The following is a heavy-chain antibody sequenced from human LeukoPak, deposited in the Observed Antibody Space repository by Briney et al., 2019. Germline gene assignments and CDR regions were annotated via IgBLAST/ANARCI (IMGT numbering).Heavy chain of an antibody. J-gene: IGHJ3*02. CDR3: ARRVRGSSGYDAFDI. CDR2: IYPGDSGT. V-gene: IGHV5-51*03. D-gene: IGHD3-22*01. Sequence: KPGESLKISCKGSGYSLTSYWIGWVRQMPGKGLEWMGIIYPGDSGTKYSPSFQGQVTISVDRSINTAYLQWSSLKASDTAMYYCARRVRGSSGYDAFDIWGQGTMVTVSS. CDR1: GYSLTSYW.